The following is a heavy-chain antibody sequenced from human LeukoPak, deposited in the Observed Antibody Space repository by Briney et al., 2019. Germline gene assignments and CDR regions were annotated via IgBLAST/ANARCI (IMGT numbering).Heavy chain of an antibody. J-gene: IGHJ4*02. CDR1: GYTLTELS. CDR3: ARESHPDCGGDCPGDY. Sequence: VASVKVSCKVSGYTLTELSMHWVRQAPGKGLEWMGGFDPEDGETIYAQKFQGRVTMTEDTSTDTAYMELSSLRSEDTAVYYCARESHPDCGGDCPGDYWGQGTLVTVSS. V-gene: IGHV1-24*01. CDR2: FDPEDGET. D-gene: IGHD2-21*01.